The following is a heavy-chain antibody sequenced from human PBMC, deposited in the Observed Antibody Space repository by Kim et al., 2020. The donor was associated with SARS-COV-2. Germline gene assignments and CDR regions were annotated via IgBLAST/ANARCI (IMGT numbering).Heavy chain of an antibody. J-gene: IGHJ4*02. CDR2: DGSTT. D-gene: IGHD6-19*01. V-gene: IGHV3-74*01. CDR3: AAVTGTVN. Sequence: DGSTTTYADSVKGRFTISRDNAKSTLYLQMNSLRVEDTAVYHCAAVTGTVNWGQGTLVIVSS.